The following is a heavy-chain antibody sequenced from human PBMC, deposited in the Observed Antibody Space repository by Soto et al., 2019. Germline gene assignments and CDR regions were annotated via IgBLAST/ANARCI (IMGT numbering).Heavy chain of an antibody. CDR3: ARQNHGGDSTYLDY. CDR1: GYSFTSYW. Sequence: GQSLKISCKGSGYSFTSYWIGWVRQMPGKGLEWMGIIYPGDSDTRYSPSFQGQVTISADKSISTAYLQWSSLQASDTAIYFCARQNHGGDSTYLDYWGQGALVTVSS. V-gene: IGHV5-51*01. CDR2: IYPGDSDT. D-gene: IGHD2-21*02. J-gene: IGHJ4*02.